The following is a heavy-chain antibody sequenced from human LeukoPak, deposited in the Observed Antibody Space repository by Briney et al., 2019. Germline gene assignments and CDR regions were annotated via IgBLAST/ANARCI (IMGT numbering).Heavy chain of an antibody. CDR3: ARDRGYSYGHPFDF. V-gene: IGHV1-2*02. J-gene: IGHJ4*02. Sequence: ASVKVSCKASGYTFTGYYMHWVRQAPGQGLEWMGWINPNSGGTNYAQKFQGRVTMTRDTSISTAYMELSRLRSDDTAVYYCARDRGYSYGHPFDFWGQGTLVTVSS. CDR2: INPNSGGT. D-gene: IGHD5-18*01. CDR1: GYTFTGYY.